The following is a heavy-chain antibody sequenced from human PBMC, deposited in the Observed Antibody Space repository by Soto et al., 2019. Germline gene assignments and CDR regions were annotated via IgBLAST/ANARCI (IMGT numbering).Heavy chain of an antibody. V-gene: IGHV1-18*04. CDR3: ARGYSYGSYWYFDL. Sequence: QVQLVQSGAEVKKPGASVKVSCKASGYTFSSYGITWVRQAPGQGLEWMGWITPYNGNTNYAQKFQGRVTMTTDTSTNTAYMELWSLTSDDTAVFYCARGYSYGSYWYFDLWGRGTLVTVSS. CDR2: ITPYNGNT. J-gene: IGHJ2*01. D-gene: IGHD5-18*01. CDR1: GYTFSSYG.